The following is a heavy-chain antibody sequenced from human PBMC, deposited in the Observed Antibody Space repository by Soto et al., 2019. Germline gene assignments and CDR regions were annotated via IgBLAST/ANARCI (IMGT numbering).Heavy chain of an antibody. CDR1: GYTFTSYD. Sequence: ASVKVSCKASGYTFTSYDINWVRQAAGQGLEWMGWMNPNSGNTGYALKFQGRVTMTRDTSINTAYMDLSSLRSEDTAVYYCARRFTGYYFGMDVWGQGTTVTVSS. CDR2: MNPNSGNT. D-gene: IGHD2-8*02. J-gene: IGHJ6*02. V-gene: IGHV1-8*01. CDR3: ARRFTGYYFGMDV.